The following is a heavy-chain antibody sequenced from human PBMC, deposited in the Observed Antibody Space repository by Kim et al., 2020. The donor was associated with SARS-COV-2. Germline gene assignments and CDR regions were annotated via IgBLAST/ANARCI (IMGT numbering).Heavy chain of an antibody. CDR3: ATSFAVAGRSSDYYYYYGMDV. V-gene: IGHV1-24*01. Sequence: ASVKVSCKVSGYTLPELSMHWVRQAPGKGLEWMGGFDPEDAETIYAQKFQGRVTMTEDTSTDTAYMELSSLRSEDTAVYYCATSFAVAGRSSDYYYYYGMDVWGHGTTVTVSS. CDR1: GYTLPELS. D-gene: IGHD6-19*01. J-gene: IGHJ6*02. CDR2: FDPEDAET.